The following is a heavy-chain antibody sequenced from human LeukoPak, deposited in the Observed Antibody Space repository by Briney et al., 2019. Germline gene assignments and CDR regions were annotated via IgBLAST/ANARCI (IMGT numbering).Heavy chain of an antibody. V-gene: IGHV4-31*03. CDR1: GGSISSGGYY. J-gene: IGHJ5*02. D-gene: IGHD6-13*01. Sequence: SQTLSLTCTVSGGSISSGGYYWSWIRQHPGKGLEWIGYIYYSGSTYYNPSLKSRVTISVDTSKNQFSLKLSSVTAADTAVYYCARDVEQQLANWFDPWGQGTLVTVSS. CDR3: ARDVEQQLANWFDP. CDR2: IYYSGST.